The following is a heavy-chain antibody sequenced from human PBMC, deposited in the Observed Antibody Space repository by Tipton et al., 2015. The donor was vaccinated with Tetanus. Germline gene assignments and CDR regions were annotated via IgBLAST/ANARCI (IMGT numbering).Heavy chain of an antibody. Sequence: SGFTFSRYAMSWVRQSPGKGLEWVSGISGSGGNTYYTDSVKGRFTISRDNSKNTLYLQMNRVRAEDTAKYYCARDVNVDTTLVTPRVGTPWEQGGGRFFGSFDCWGQGILVTVSS. CDR1: GFTFSRYA. V-gene: IGHV3-23*01. CDR3: ARDVNVDTTLVTPRVGTPWEQGGGRFFGSFDC. J-gene: IGHJ4*02. CDR2: ISGSGGNT. D-gene: IGHD5-18*01.